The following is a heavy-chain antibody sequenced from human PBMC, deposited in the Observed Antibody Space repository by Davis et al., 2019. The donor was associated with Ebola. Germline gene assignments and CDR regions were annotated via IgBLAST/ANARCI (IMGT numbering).Heavy chain of an antibody. V-gene: IGHV3-23*01. D-gene: IGHD3-16*01. Sequence: GESLKISCAASGFTIGNNVITWVRQAPGKGLQWVSGMDVTGVNKQYAESVRGRFTISRDTSKNMLYLQMNSLRAEDTAVYFCAKEMKGLGAFDLWGQGTVVTVSS. J-gene: IGHJ3*01. CDR1: GFTIGNNV. CDR2: MDVTGVNK. CDR3: AKEMKGLGAFDL.